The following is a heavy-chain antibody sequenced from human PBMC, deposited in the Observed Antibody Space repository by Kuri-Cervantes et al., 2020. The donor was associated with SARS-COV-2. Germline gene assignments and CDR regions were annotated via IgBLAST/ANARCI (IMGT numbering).Heavy chain of an antibody. J-gene: IGHJ6*02. D-gene: IGHD2-2*01. CDR2: ISYDGSNK. V-gene: IGHV3-30*18. CDR3: AKDIVVVPAATGRYYYYGMDV. Sequence: GESLKISCAASGFTFSSYGMHWVRQAPGKGLEWVAVISYDGSNKYYADSVKGRFTISRDNSKNTLYLQMSSLRAEDTAVYYCAKDIVVVPAATGRYYYYGMDVWGQGTTVTVSS. CDR1: GFTFSSYG.